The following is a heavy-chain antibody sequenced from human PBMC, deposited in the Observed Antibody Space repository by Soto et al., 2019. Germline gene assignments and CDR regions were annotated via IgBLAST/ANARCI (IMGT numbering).Heavy chain of an antibody. V-gene: IGHV6-1*01. J-gene: IGHJ1*01. CDR1: GDSVSSNSAA. CDR3: ARESLTVSMIVVHHTRDFQH. CDR2: TYYRSKWYN. Sequence: SQTLSLTCAISGDSVSSNSAAWNWIRQSPSRGLEWLGRTYYRSKWYNDYAVSVKSRITINPDTSKNQFSLQLNSVTPEDTAVYYCARESLTVSMIVVHHTRDFQHWGQGTLVTVSS. D-gene: IGHD3-22*01.